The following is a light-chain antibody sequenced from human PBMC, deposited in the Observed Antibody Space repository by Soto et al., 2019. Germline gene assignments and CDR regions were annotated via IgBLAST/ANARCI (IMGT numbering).Light chain of an antibody. J-gene: IGKJ4*01. V-gene: IGKV3-20*01. CDR2: GTY. Sequence: EIGLTQSPGTLSLSPGEGATLSCRASQSVGNSYVAWYQKKPGQAPRLLISGTYTRATGIPDRVRGSGSGTDFTLTITSLEPEDFAVYYCQQWRSSPLTFDAGTKIEIK. CDR1: QSVGNSY. CDR3: QQWRSSPLT.